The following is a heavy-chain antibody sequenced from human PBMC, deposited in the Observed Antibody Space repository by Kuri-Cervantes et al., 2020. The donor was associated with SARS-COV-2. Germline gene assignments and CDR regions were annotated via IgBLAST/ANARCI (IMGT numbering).Heavy chain of an antibody. Sequence: SETLSLTCTVSGGSISSHYWSWIRQPPGKGLEWNGEVNHNGGANYNPSLRSRVTISVDPSKAQFSLNLISVTAADTAVYYCARLGGYRSGYNWFDPWGQGTLVTVSS. V-gene: IGHV4-59*11. CDR3: ARLGGYRSGYNWFDP. J-gene: IGHJ5*02. D-gene: IGHD5-18*01. CDR2: VNHNGGA. CDR1: GGSISSHY.